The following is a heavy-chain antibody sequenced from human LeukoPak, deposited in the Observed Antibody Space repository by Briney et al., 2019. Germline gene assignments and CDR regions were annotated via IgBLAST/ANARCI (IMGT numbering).Heavy chain of an antibody. V-gene: IGHV1-46*01. Sequence: GASVKVSCKASGYTFTNYYMHWVRQAPGQGLEWMGIINPSGGSTSYAQKFQGRVTMTRDMSTSTVYMELSSLRSEDTAVYYCARGTDFWSGYPHENFDYWGQGTLVTVSS. D-gene: IGHD3-3*01. CDR1: GYTFTNYY. CDR2: INPSGGST. CDR3: ARGTDFWSGYPHENFDY. J-gene: IGHJ4*02.